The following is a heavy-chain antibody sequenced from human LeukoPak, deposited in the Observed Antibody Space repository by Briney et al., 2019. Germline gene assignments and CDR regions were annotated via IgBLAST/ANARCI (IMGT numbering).Heavy chain of an antibody. CDR2: INPNSGGT. J-gene: IGHJ4*02. CDR1: GYTFTGYY. CDR3: ARGAADFWSGYNQYYFDY. V-gene: IGHV1-2*02. D-gene: IGHD3-3*01. Sequence: ASVKVSCKASGYTFTGYYTHWVRQAPGQGLEWMGWINPNSGGTNYAQKFQGRVTMTRDTSISTAYMELSRLRSDDTAVYYCARGAADFWSGYNQYYFDYWGQRTLVTVSS.